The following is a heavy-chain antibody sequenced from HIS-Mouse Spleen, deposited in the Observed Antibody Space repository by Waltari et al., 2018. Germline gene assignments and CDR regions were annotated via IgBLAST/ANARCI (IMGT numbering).Heavy chain of an antibody. CDR3: AREIPYSSSWYDWYFDL. CDR2: IYYSGST. V-gene: IGHV4-39*07. D-gene: IGHD6-13*01. Sequence: QLQLQESGPGLVKPSETLSLTCTVSGGSISSSSYYWGWIRQPPGKGLEWIGSIYYSGSTPYNPSPKVRVTLSADTSTNQFSLKLGAVTAADPAVYYCAREIPYSSSWYDWYFDLWGRGTLVTVSS. J-gene: IGHJ2*01. CDR1: GGSISSSSYY.